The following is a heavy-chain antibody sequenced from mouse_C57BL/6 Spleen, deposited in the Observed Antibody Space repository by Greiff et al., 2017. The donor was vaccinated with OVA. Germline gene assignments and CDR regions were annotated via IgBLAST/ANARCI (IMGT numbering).Heavy chain of an antibody. CDR1: GFTFSDYG. CDR3: ARSRTTLYFDY. D-gene: IGHD1-1*01. V-gene: IGHV5-17*01. Sequence: EVQLVESGGGLVKPGGSLKLSCAASGFTFSDYGMHWVRQAPEKGLEWVAYISSGSSTIYYADTVKGRFTIPRDNAKNTLFLQMTSLRSEDTAMYYCARSRTTLYFDYWGQGTTLTVSS. J-gene: IGHJ2*01. CDR2: ISSGSSTI.